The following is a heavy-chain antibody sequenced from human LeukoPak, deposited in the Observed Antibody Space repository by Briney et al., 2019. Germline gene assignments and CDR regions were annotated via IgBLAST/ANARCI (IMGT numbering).Heavy chain of an antibody. CDR2: INPNSGGT. CDR3: ARDYRIDGYNRGVDH. V-gene: IGHV1-2*04. CDR1: GYTFTGYY. Sequence: ASVKVSCKASGYTFTGYYMHWVRQAPGQGLEWMGWINPNSGGTNYAQKFQGWVTMTRDTSTTTVHMELSSLRSDDTAVYYCARDYRIDGYNRGVDHWGQGTLVTVS. D-gene: IGHD5-24*01. J-gene: IGHJ4*02.